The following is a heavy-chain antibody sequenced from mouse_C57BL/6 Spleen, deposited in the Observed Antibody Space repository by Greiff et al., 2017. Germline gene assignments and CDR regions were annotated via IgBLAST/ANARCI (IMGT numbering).Heavy chain of an antibody. V-gene: IGHV1-82*01. CDR3: ARVTGTDYVDY. J-gene: IGHJ2*01. Sequence: VQLQQSGPELVKPGASVKISCKASGYAFSSSWMNWVKQRPGKGLEWIGRIYPGDGDTKYNGKFKGKATLTADKSSSTAYMQLSSLTSEDSAVYFCARVTGTDYVDYWGQGTTLTVSS. CDR2: IYPGDGDT. D-gene: IGHD4-1*01. CDR1: GYAFSSSW.